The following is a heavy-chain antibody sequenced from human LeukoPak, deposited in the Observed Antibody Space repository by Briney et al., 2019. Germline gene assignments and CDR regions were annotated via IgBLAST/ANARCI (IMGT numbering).Heavy chain of an antibody. D-gene: IGHD3-22*01. V-gene: IGHV1-18*01. Sequence: ASVKVSCKAPGYTFTTYGISWVRQAPGQGLEWMGWISAYNGDTNYAQKLQGRVTMTTDTSTSTAYMELRSLRSDGTAVYYCARGALKYYDSSGYYYLLDYWGQGTLVTVSS. CDR3: ARGALKYYDSSGYYYLLDY. J-gene: IGHJ4*02. CDR2: ISAYNGDT. CDR1: GYTFTTYG.